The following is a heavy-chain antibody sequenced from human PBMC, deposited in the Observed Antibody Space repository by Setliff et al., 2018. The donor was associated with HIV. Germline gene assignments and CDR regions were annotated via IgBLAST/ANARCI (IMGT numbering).Heavy chain of an antibody. V-gene: IGHV4-34*01. CDR1: GGSLSNYY. CDR3: ARRRLYGQGNYYYGMDV. Sequence: SETLSLTCTVYGGSLSNYYTNWIRQPPGKGLEWIGELSPSGTTRSNPSLQSRVTISLDTSNNQFSLKLTSVTAADTAMYYCARRRLYGQGNYYYGMDVWGQGTTVTVSS. CDR2: LSPSGTT. J-gene: IGHJ6*02. D-gene: IGHD2-8*01.